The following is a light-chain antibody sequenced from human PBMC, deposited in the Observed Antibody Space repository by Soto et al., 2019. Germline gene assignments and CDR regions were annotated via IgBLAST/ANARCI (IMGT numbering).Light chain of an antibody. Sequence: QSALTQPRSVSGSPGQSVTISCTGTSSDVGGYNYVSWYQQHPGKAPKLMIYDVSKRPSGVPDRFSGSKSGNTASLTISGLQDEDEADYYCCSYAGSYTGVFGGGTKVTVL. CDR3: CSYAGSYTGV. CDR2: DVS. CDR1: SSDVGGYNY. V-gene: IGLV2-11*01. J-gene: IGLJ3*02.